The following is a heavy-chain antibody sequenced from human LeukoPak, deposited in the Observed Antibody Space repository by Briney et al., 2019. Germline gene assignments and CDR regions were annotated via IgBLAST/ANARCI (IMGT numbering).Heavy chain of an antibody. CDR2: IIQDGSEK. CDR3: AKNYGSGKYYFDY. J-gene: IGHJ4*02. Sequence: GGSLRLSCAASGFTFSRYWMTWVRQALGKGLEWVANIIQDGSEKYYVDSVKGRFTISRDNAKNSLYLQMNSLRAEDTAVYYCAKNYGSGKYYFDYWGQGTLVTVSS. CDR1: GFTFSRYW. V-gene: IGHV3-7*01. D-gene: IGHD3-10*01.